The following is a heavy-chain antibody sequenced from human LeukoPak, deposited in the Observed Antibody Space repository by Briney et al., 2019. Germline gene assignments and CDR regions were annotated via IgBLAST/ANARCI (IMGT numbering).Heavy chain of an antibody. V-gene: IGHV4-4*07. CDR1: GDSISGYY. CDR2: IHPSGSA. CDR3: ARGIDAYKVGS. J-gene: IGHJ5*01. Sequence: SETLSLTCSVSGDSISGYYYNWIRQPPGGGLEWIGCIHPSGSAHYNPSLKNRVTMSLDTSNNRFFLNVNSVAAADTALYYCARGIDAYKVGSWGQGTLVTVSS. D-gene: IGHD5-24*01.